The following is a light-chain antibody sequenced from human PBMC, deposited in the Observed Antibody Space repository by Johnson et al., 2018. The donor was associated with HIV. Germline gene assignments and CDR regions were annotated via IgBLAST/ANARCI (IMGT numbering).Light chain of an antibody. V-gene: IGLV1-51*01. CDR1: SSNIVNNF. J-gene: IGLJ1*01. CDR2: DTS. Sequence: QSVLTQPPSVSAAPGQRVTISCSGSSSNIVNNFVSWYQQLPGTAPKVLIYDTSKRPSGIPDRFSGSKSGTSATLGITGLQTGDEADYYCGTWDSSLSAYVFGTGTKVTVL. CDR3: GTWDSSLSAYV.